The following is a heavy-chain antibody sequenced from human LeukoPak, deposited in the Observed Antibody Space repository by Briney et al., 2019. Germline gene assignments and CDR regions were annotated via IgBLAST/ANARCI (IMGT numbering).Heavy chain of an antibody. J-gene: IGHJ5*02. V-gene: IGHV4-59*01. Sequence: SETLSLTGTVSGGSISSYYWSWIRQPPGKGLEWIGYIYYSGSTNYNPSLKSRVTISVDTSKNQFSLKLSSVTAADTAVYYCARGELMARPGFDPWGQGTLVTVSS. CDR2: IYYSGST. CDR1: GGSISSYY. CDR3: ARGELMARPGFDP. D-gene: IGHD6-6*01.